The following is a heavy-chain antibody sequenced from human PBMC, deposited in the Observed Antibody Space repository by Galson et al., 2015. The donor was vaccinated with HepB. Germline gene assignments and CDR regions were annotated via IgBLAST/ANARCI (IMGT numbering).Heavy chain of an antibody. CDR3: AKDVGKGYYDSSGYYY. D-gene: IGHD3-22*01. CDR2: ISGSGGST. CDR1: GFTFSSYA. J-gene: IGHJ4*02. Sequence: SLRLSCAASGFTFSSYAMSWVRQAPGKRLEWVSAISGSGGSTYYADSVKGRFTISRDNSKNTLYLQMNSLRAEDTAVYYCAKDVGKGYYDSSGYYYWGQGTLVTVSS. V-gene: IGHV3-23*01.